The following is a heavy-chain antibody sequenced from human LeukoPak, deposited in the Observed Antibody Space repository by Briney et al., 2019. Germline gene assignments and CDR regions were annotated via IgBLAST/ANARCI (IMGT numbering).Heavy chain of an antibody. J-gene: IGHJ4*02. CDR1: GYTFTDYY. V-gene: IGHV1-2*02. D-gene: IGHD2-2*01. CDR3: ARANFLYCSSTTCLFDY. CDR2: INPNSGDT. Sequence: ASVKVSCKASGYTFTDYYLYWVRQAPGQGFEWMGWINPNSGDTNYAQKFQGRVTMTRDTSISTAHMEMSRLRSDDTAVYYCARANFLYCSSTTCLFDYWGQGTLVTVSS.